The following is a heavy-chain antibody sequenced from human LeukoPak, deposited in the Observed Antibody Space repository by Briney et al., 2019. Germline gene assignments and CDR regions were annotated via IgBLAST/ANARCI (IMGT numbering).Heavy chain of an antibody. CDR3: ARRGLDY. J-gene: IGHJ4*02. V-gene: IGHV1-18*01. CDR1: GYTFTSYG. Sequence: ASVKVSCKASGYTFTSYGISWVRQAPGQGLEWMGWINTYNGDTNYIQKFQGRVTVTTDTSTTTAYMELRSLRSVDTAVYYCARRGLDYWGQGTLVTVSS. CDR2: INTYNGDT. D-gene: IGHD3-16*01.